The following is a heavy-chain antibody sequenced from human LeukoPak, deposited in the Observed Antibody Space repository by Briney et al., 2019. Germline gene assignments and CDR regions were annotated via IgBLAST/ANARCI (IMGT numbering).Heavy chain of an antibody. CDR3: ARDLHYDFWSGYPFDY. D-gene: IGHD3-3*01. Sequence: ASVKVSCKASGYTFTSYGISWVRQAPGQGLEWMGWISAYNGNTNYAQKLQGRVTMTTDTSTSTAYMELRSLRSDDTAVYYCARDLHYDFWSGYPFDYWGQGTLVTVSS. CDR2: ISAYNGNT. CDR1: GYTFTSYG. J-gene: IGHJ4*02. V-gene: IGHV1-18*01.